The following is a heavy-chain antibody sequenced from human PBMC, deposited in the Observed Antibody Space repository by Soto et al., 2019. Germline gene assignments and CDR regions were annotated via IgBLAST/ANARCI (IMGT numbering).Heavy chain of an antibody. J-gene: IGHJ6*02. V-gene: IGHV3-21*01. CDR1: GFTFSTYS. CDR3: AREYTAWPLAYGLDV. Sequence: PGGSLRLSCVGSGFTFSTYSINWVRQAPGKGLEWVSSISSRSDIYYADSVKGRFTISRDNAKNSVSLQMNSLRAEDTSVYYCAREYTAWPLAYGLDVWGQGTTVTVSS. D-gene: IGHD2-2*02. CDR2: ISSRSDI.